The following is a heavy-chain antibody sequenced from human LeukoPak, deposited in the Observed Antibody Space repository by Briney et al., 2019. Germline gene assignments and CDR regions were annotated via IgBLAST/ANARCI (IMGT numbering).Heavy chain of an antibody. Sequence: KPGGSLRLSCRASGFTFNDYHMSWLRQAPGKGLEWISYISISGSYINHTDSVKGRFTISRDNAKNSLYLQMTSLRAEDTAVYYCLGWLPRMDVWGQGTTVTVSS. D-gene: IGHD4-23*01. CDR3: LGWLPRMDV. V-gene: IGHV3-11*06. CDR2: ISISGSYI. J-gene: IGHJ6*02. CDR1: GFTFNDYH.